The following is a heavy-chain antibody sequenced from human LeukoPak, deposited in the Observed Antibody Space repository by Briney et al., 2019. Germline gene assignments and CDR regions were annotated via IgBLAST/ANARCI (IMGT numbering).Heavy chain of an antibody. Sequence: PSETLSLTCAVYGGSFSGYYWSWVRQAPGKGLEWVSVIYSGGSTYYADSVKGRFTISRDNSKNTLYLQMNSLRAEDTAVYYCARVEYSGYDFRFPYYFDYWGQGTLVTVSS. CDR2: IYSGGST. D-gene: IGHD5-12*01. V-gene: IGHV3-53*01. CDR3: ARVEYSGYDFRFPYYFDY. J-gene: IGHJ4*02. CDR1: GGSFSGYY.